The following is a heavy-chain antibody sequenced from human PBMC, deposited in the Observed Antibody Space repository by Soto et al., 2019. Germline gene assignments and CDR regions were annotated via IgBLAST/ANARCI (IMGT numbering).Heavy chain of an antibody. J-gene: IGHJ3*02. CDR3: ASRDRGNIVATIVDAFDI. Sequence: SETLSLTCNVSGGSISSSSYYWGWIRQPPGKGLEWIGSIYYSGSTYYNPSLKSRVTISVDTSTNQFSLKLSSVTAADTAVYYCASRDRGNIVATIVDAFDIWCQGTKVTVSS. D-gene: IGHD5-12*01. CDR1: GGSISSSSYY. V-gene: IGHV4-39*01. CDR2: IYYSGST.